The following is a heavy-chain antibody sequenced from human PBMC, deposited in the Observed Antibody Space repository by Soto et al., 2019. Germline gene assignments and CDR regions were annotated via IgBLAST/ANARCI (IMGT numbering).Heavy chain of an antibody. CDR2: IIPIFGTA. D-gene: IGHD5-18*01. J-gene: IGHJ5*02. V-gene: IGHV1-69*06. Sequence: QVKLVQSGAEVKKPGSSVKVSCKDSGGTFSSYAISWVRQAPGQGLEWMGGIIPIFGTANYAQKFQGRVTITADKSTSTAYMELSSLRSEDTAVYYCARDRGPHGDGGYDNWCDPWGQGTLVTVAS. CDR3: ARDRGPHGDGGYDNWCDP. CDR1: GGTFSSYA.